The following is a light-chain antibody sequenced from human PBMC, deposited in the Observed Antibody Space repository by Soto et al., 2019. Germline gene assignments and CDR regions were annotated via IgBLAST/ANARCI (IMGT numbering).Light chain of an antibody. J-gene: IGKJ5*01. Sequence: PATLSLSPGERATLSCRASQSVSSYLAWYQQKPGQAPRLLIYGASSRATGIPDRFSGSGSGTDFTLTISRLEPEDFAVYYCQQYGSSITFGQGTRLEIK. CDR1: QSVSSY. CDR2: GAS. CDR3: QQYGSSIT. V-gene: IGKV3-20*01.